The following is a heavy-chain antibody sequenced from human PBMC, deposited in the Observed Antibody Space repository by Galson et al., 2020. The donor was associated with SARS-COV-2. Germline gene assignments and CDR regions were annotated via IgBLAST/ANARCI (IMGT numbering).Heavy chain of an antibody. D-gene: IGHD4-4*01. J-gene: IGHJ6*04. Sequence: ETSETLSLTCAVYGGSFSGYYWSWIRQPPGKGLEWIGAINHSGSTNYNPSLKSRVTITVDTSKNQFSLKLSSVTAADTAVYYCARGRTVTTVYYYYYGTDDWGEGTTVTVSS. CDR2: INHSGST. V-gene: IGHV4-34*01. CDR1: GGSFSGYY. CDR3: ARGRTVTTVYYYYYGTDD.